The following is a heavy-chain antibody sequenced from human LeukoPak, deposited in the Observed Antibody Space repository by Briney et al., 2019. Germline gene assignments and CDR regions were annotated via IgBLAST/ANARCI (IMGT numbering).Heavy chain of an antibody. CDR1: GYTFTRYY. Sequence: ASVKVSCKASGYTFTRYYMHWVRQAPGQGLEWMGRINPNSGGTNYAQKFQGRVTMTRDTPISTAYMELSRLRSDDTAVYYCARGYCSGGSCYGWFDPWGQGTLVTVSS. V-gene: IGHV1-2*06. J-gene: IGHJ5*02. CDR3: ARGYCSGGSCYGWFDP. CDR2: INPNSGGT. D-gene: IGHD2-15*01.